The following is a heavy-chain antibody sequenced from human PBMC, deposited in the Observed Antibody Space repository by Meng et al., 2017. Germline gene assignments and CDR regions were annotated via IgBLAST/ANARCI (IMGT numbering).Heavy chain of an antibody. CDR2: INAGNSDT. Sequence: QTLFVQSGGLVNKPGDSVRVSRKASGYTFTTYAIHWVRQAPGQRLEWMGWINAGNSDTKYSQKLQGRVTITRDTSASTVYMEVSSLRSEDTGVYYCARAIAVSGTGRFDYWGQGTLVTVSS. D-gene: IGHD6-19*01. CDR1: GYTFTTYA. CDR3: ARAIAVSGTGRFDY. J-gene: IGHJ4*02. V-gene: IGHV1-3*01.